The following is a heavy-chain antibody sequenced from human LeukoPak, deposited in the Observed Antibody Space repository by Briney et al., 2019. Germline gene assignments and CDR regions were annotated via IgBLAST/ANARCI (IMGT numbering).Heavy chain of an antibody. CDR1: GGSISSSTYY. V-gene: IGHV4-39*07. CDR3: ARVDIVVVPSAKFDY. Sequence: SETLSLTCTVSGGSISSSTYYWGWIRQPPEKGLEWIGSIYYSGNTYYNPSLKSRVTISVDTSKNQFSLKLSSVTAADTAVYYCARVDIVVVPSAKFDYWGQGTLVTVSS. CDR2: IYYSGNT. J-gene: IGHJ4*02. D-gene: IGHD2-2*03.